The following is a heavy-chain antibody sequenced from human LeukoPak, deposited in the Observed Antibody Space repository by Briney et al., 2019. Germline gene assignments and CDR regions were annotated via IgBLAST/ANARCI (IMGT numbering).Heavy chain of an antibody. CDR3: ARQSVAASENYFDY. J-gene: IGHJ4*02. V-gene: IGHV4-59*08. Sequence: SETLSLTCTVSGGSISSYYWSWIRQPPGKGLEWIGYIYYSGSTNYNPSLKSRVTISVDTSKNQFSLKLSSVTAADTAVYYCARQSVAASENYFDYWGQGTLVTVSS. D-gene: IGHD6-6*01. CDR2: IYYSGST. CDR1: GGSISSYY.